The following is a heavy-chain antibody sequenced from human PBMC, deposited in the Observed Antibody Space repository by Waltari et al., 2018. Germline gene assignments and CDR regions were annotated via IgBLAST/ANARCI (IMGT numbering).Heavy chain of an antibody. CDR2: IYYSGST. J-gene: IGHJ5*02. CDR3: ARLGEVVPAARPWFDP. CDR1: GGSISRYY. V-gene: IGHV4-59*01. D-gene: IGHD2-2*01. Sequence: QVQLQESGPGLVKPSETLSLTCTVSGGSISRYYRSWIRQPPGKGLEWIGYIYYSGSTNYNPSLKSRVTISVDTSKNQFSLKLSSVTAADTAVYYCARLGEVVPAARPWFDPWGQGTLVTISS.